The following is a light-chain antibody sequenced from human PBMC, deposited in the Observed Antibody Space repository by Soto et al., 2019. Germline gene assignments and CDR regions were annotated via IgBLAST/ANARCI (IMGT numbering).Light chain of an antibody. CDR2: SAS. CDR1: QSVSNNY. CDR3: HQRYDWPVT. J-gene: IGKJ5*01. Sequence: DIVLTQSTGTLSLSPGERATLSCRASQSVSNNYLAWYQQKPGQAPRLLIYSASNRANGIPPRFSGRESGTDFTLTSCSLEPEEFTGDYCHQRYDWPVTFCQGTRLDI. V-gene: IGKV3-11*01.